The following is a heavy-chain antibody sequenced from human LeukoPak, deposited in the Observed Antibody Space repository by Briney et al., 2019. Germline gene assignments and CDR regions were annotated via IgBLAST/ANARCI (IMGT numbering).Heavy chain of an antibody. CDR3: ARYRSSPIKAFDT. D-gene: IGHD6-19*01. Sequence: PGGSLRLSCAASGFTFSSYAMSWVRQAPGKGLEWVSAISGSGGSTYYADSVKGRFTISRDNSKNTLYLQMNSVRAEDTAVYFCARYRSSPIKAFDTWGQGTMVTAS. CDR1: GFTFSSYA. V-gene: IGHV3-23*01. CDR2: ISGSGGST. J-gene: IGHJ3*02.